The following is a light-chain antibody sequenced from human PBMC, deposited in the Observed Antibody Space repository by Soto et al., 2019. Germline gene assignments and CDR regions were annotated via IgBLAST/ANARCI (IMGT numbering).Light chain of an antibody. Sequence: QSVLTQPPSVSGAPGQRVTISCTGRSSNIGAGYDVHWYQQLPGTAPKLLIYANSNRPSGVPDRFSGSKSGTSASLAITGLQAEDVADHYCQSYDSSLSGYVFGTGTKLTVL. V-gene: IGLV1-40*01. J-gene: IGLJ1*01. CDR1: SSNIGAGYD. CDR2: ANS. CDR3: QSYDSSLSGYV.